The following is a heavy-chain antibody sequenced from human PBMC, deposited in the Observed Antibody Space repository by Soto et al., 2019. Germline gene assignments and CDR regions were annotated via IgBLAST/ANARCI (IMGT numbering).Heavy chain of an antibody. Sequence: GSLRLSCAASGFTFSSYSMNWVRQAPGKGLEWVSYISSSSSTIYYADSVKGRFTISRDNAKNSLYLQMNSLRDEDTAVYYCARELMDSSSWYNYYYYGMDVWGQGTTVTVSS. CDR3: ARELMDSSSWYNYYYYGMDV. V-gene: IGHV3-48*02. J-gene: IGHJ6*02. D-gene: IGHD6-13*01. CDR2: ISSSSSTI. CDR1: GFTFSSYS.